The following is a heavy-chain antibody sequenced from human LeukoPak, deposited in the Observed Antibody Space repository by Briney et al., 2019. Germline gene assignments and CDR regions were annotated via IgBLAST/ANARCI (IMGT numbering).Heavy chain of an antibody. CDR3: ARGRRYSSGWYRAYYYYGMDV. CDR1: GYTFTSYD. Sequence: ASVKVSCKASGYTFTSYDINWVRQATGQGLEWMSWMNPNSGNTGYAQKFQGRVTMTRKTSISTAYMELSSLRSEDTAVYYCARGRRYSSGWYRAYYYYGMDVWGQGTTVTVSS. V-gene: IGHV1-8*01. D-gene: IGHD6-19*01. J-gene: IGHJ6*02. CDR2: MNPNSGNT.